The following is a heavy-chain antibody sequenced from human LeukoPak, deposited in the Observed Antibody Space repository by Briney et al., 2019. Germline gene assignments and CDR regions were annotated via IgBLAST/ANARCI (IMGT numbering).Heavy chain of an antibody. J-gene: IGHJ3*02. V-gene: IGHV3-11*04. Sequence: GSLRLSCAASGFTFSDYYMSWIRQAPGKGLEWVSYISSSGSTIYYADSVKGRITISRDNAKNSLYLQMNSLRAEDTAVYYCARQNSGNYYGSPDGFDIWGQGTMVTVSS. CDR1: GFTFSDYY. D-gene: IGHD1-26*01. CDR3: ARQNSGNYYGSPDGFDI. CDR2: ISSSGSTI.